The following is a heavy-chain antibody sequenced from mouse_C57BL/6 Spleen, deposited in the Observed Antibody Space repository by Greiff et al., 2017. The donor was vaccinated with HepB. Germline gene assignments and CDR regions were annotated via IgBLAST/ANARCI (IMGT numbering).Heavy chain of an antibody. CDR3: GRGGTAQATWFAY. D-gene: IGHD3-2*02. V-gene: IGHV1-55*01. Sequence: QVQLQQPGAELVKPGASVKMSCKASGYTFTSYWITWVKQRPGQGLEWIGDIYPGSGSTNYNEKFKSKATLTVDTSSSTAYMQLSSLTAEDSAVYYFGRGGTAQATWFAYWGQGTLVTVSA. CDR1: GYTFTSYW. CDR2: IYPGSGST. J-gene: IGHJ3*01.